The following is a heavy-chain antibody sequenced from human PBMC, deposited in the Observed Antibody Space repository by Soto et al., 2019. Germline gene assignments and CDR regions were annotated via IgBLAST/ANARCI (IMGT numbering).Heavy chain of an antibody. CDR2: IYYSGST. D-gene: IGHD5-18*01. V-gene: IGHV4-59*01. J-gene: IGHJ4*02. CDR1: GGSISSYY. CDR3: AREGGTAMVFFDY. Sequence: PSETLSLTCTVSGGSISSYYWSWIRQPPGKGLEWIGYIYYSGSTNYNPSLKSRVTISVDTSKNQFSLKLSSVTAADTAVYYCAREGGTAMVFFDYWGQGTLVTVSS.